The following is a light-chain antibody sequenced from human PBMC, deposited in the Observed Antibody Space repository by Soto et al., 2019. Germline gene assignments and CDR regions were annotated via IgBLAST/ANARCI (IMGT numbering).Light chain of an antibody. J-gene: IGLJ2*01. CDR3: CSYAGRSTFDV. CDR2: EGG. Sequence: QSALTQPASVSGSPGQSITISCTGSSSDGGTYNLVSWYQQHPGKAPKLMIYEGGKRPSGVSNHFSGSKSGNTASLTISGLQAEDEADYYCCSYAGRSTFDVFGGGTKVTVL. V-gene: IGLV2-23*03. CDR1: SSDGGTYNL.